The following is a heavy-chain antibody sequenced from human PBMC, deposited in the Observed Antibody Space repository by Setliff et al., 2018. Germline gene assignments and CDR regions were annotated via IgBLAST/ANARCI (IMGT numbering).Heavy chain of an antibody. CDR1: GFSFNKYW. J-gene: IGHJ6*02. CDR2: IKPDGSEK. V-gene: IGHV3-7*01. CDR3: ARGSLSAFGELSGYYYYGMDV. D-gene: IGHD3-10*01. Sequence: PGGSLRLSCAASGFSFNKYWMSWVRQVPGKGLEWVANIKPDGSEKYYVDSVKGRFTISRDNAKNTLYLQMNSLRAEDTAVYYCARGSLSAFGELSGYYYYGMDVWGQGTTVTVSS.